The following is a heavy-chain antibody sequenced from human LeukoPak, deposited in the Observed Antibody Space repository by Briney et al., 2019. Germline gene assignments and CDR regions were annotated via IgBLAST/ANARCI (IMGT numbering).Heavy chain of an antibody. CDR2: IKQDGSEK. CDR1: GFTFSHYW. V-gene: IGHV3-7*01. D-gene: IGHD3-10*01. CDR3: ARDLRSYYGSGSYEFDY. Sequence: GGSLRLSCAASGFTFSHYWMSWVRQAPGKALEWVANIKQDGSEKWYIDSVKGRFTISRDNAKNSLYLQMNSLRAEDTAVYYCARDLRSYYGSGSYEFDYWGQGTLVTVSS. J-gene: IGHJ4*02.